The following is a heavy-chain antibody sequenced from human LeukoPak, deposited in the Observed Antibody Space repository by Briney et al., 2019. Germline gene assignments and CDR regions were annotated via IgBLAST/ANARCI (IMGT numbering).Heavy chain of an antibody. Sequence: GGSLRLSCAASGFTLSSYAMTWVRQAPGKGLEWVSGISNSGGSTYYADSVKGRFTISRDNSKNTLYLQMNSLRAEDTAVYYCARVFRTTWDYWGQGTLVTVSS. D-gene: IGHD1-7*01. CDR3: ARVFRTTWDY. J-gene: IGHJ4*02. CDR2: ISNSGGST. V-gene: IGHV3-23*01. CDR1: GFTLSSYA.